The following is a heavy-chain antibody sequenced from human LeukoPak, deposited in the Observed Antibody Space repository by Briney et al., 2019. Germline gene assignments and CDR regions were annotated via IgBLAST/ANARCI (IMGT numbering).Heavy chain of an antibody. Sequence: GGSLRLSCAASGFTFSNAWMSWVRQAPGKGLEGVGRIKSKTDGGTTDYAAPVKGRFTISRDDSKNTLYLQMSSLRAEDTAVYYCARDRFGPTENWGQGTLVTVSS. D-gene: IGHD3-10*01. CDR2: IKSKTDGGTT. V-gene: IGHV3-15*01. CDR3: ARDRFGPTEN. CDR1: GFTFSNAW. J-gene: IGHJ4*02.